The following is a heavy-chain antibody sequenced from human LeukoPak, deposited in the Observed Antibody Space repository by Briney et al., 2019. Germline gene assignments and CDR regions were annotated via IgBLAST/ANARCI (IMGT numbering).Heavy chain of an antibody. D-gene: IGHD3-10*01. V-gene: IGHV3-21*04. Sequence: GGSLRLSCAASGFTFSSYSMNWVRQAPGKGLEWVSSISSSSSYIYYADSVKGRFTISRDNAKNSLYLQMNSLRAEDTAVYYCARGTLYGSGYYYYYMDVWGKGTTVTVSS. CDR2: ISSSSSYI. CDR3: ARGTLYGSGYYYYYMDV. J-gene: IGHJ6*03. CDR1: GFTFSSYS.